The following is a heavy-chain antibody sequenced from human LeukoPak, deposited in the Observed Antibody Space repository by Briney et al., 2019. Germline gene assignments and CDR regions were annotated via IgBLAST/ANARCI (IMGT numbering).Heavy chain of an antibody. V-gene: IGHV4-39*07. CDR3: ARGYGGIYYYYMDV. D-gene: IGHD4/OR15-4a*01. Sequence: SETLSLTCTVSGGSIISSSYYWGWIRQPPGKGLEWIGSIYYSGNTDYNPSLKSRVTISVETSKNQFSLKLSSVTAADTAVYYCARGYGGIYYYYMDVWGKGTTVTVSS. CDR2: IYYSGNT. J-gene: IGHJ6*03. CDR1: GGSIISSSYY.